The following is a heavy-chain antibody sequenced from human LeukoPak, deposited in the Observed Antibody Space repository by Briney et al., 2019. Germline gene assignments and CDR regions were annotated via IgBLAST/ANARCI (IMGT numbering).Heavy chain of an antibody. Sequence: GRSLRLSCAASGFTFTSYDMHWVRQATGKGLEWVSAIGTAGDTYYPGSVKGRFTISRENAKNSLYLQMNSLRAGDTAVYYCARGPPNYDSSGYYFLDYWGQGTLVTVSS. CDR2: IGTAGDT. V-gene: IGHV3-13*01. D-gene: IGHD3-22*01. CDR1: GFTFTSYD. J-gene: IGHJ4*02. CDR3: ARGPPNYDSSGYYFLDY.